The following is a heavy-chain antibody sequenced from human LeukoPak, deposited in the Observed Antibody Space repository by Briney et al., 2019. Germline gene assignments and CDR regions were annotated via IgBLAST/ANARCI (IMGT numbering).Heavy chain of an antibody. D-gene: IGHD3-22*01. Sequence: GRSLKLSCAASGFTFSSYAMHGVRQAPGKGLEWVAVISYDGSNKYYADSVKGRFTISRDNSKNTLYLQMNSLRAEDTAVYYCARDSYYYDSSGYWDYWGQGTLVTVSS. CDR3: ARDSYYYDSSGYWDY. V-gene: IGHV3-30-3*01. CDR1: GFTFSSYA. J-gene: IGHJ4*02. CDR2: ISYDGSNK.